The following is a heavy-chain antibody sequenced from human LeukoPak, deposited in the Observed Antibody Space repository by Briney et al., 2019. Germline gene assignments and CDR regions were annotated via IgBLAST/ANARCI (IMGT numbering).Heavy chain of an antibody. CDR3: ARDYYYSSGSPDY. CDR2: ISYDGSNK. CDR1: GFTFSSYG. J-gene: IGHJ4*02. D-gene: IGHD3-10*01. V-gene: IGHV3-30*03. Sequence: PGRSLRLSCAASGFTFSSYGMHWVRQAPGKGLEWVAVISYDGSNKYYADSVKGRFTISRDNSKNTLYLQMNSLRSEDTAVYYCARDYYYSSGSPDYWGQGTLVTVSS.